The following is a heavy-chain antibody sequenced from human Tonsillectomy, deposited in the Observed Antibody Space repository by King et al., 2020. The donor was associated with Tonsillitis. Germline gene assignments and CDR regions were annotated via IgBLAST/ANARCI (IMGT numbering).Heavy chain of an antibody. Sequence: VQLQESGPGLVKPSETLSLTCTVSGGSISSYYWSWIRQPAGKGLEWIGRIYTSGSTNYNPSLKSRVTISVDTSKNQFSLKLSSVTAADTAVYYCARVATNCRGGSCYSGYYYYMDVWGKGTTVTVSS. D-gene: IGHD2-15*01. CDR3: ARVATNCRGGSCYSGYYYYMDV. CDR1: GGSISSYY. V-gene: IGHV4-4*07. CDR2: IYTSGST. J-gene: IGHJ6*03.